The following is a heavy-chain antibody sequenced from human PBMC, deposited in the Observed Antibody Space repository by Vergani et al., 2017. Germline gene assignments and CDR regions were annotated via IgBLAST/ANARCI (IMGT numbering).Heavy chain of an antibody. Sequence: QVHLQESGPGLVKPSQTLSLTCTVSGGSINSHNYYWSWIRQPAGKGLEWIGRIHTSGSTNYNPSLKSRVTMSEDTSKNQFSLNLTSVTAADTAVYFCARGSCLGGSCYKPLFDYWGHGFLVTVSS. CDR1: GGSINSHNYY. J-gene: IGHJ4*01. D-gene: IGHD2-15*01. CDR2: IHTSGST. V-gene: IGHV4-61*02. CDR3: ARGSCLGGSCYKPLFDY.